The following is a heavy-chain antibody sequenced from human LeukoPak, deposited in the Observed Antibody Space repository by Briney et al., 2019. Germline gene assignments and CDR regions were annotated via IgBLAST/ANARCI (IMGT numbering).Heavy chain of an antibody. CDR2: INHSGST. CDR3: ARGLGIPGTATHFDY. D-gene: IGHD2-15*01. CDR1: GGSFSGYY. Sequence: KSSETLSLTCAVYGGSFSGYYWSWIRQPPGKGLEWIGEINHSGSTNYNPSLKSRVTISVDTSKNQFSLKLSSMTAADTAVYYCARGLGIPGTATHFDYWGQGTLVTVSS. V-gene: IGHV4-34*01. J-gene: IGHJ4*02.